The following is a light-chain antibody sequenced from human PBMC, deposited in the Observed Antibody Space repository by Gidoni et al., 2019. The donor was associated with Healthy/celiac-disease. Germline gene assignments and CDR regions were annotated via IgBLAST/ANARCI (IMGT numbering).Light chain of an antibody. CDR3: QQLNSYPQLT. V-gene: IGKV1-9*01. CDR2: AAS. CDR1: QGISSY. Sequence: DIQLTKSPSFLSASVGDRVTITCWATQGISSYLAWYQQKPWKAHKLLIYAASTLQSWVPARFSGSGSGTEFTRTISRLQPEDFATYYCQQLNSYPQLTFGGGTKVEIK. J-gene: IGKJ4*01.